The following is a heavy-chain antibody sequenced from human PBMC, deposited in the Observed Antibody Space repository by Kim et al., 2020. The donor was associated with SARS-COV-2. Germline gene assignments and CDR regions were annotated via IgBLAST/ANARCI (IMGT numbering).Heavy chain of an antibody. D-gene: IGHD6-19*01. V-gene: IGHV3-15*01. CDR3: VHSGWHYYYGMDV. CDR2: IKSKTDGGTT. CDR1: GFTFSNAW. J-gene: IGHJ6*02. Sequence: GGSLRLSCAASGFTFSNAWMSWVRQAPGKGLEWVGRIKSKTDGGTTDYAAPVKGRFTISRDDSKNTLYLQMNSLKTEDTAVYYCVHSGWHYYYGMDVWGQGTTVTVSS.